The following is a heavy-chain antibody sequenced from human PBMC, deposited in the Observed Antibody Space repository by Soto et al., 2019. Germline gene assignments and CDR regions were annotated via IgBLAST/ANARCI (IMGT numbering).Heavy chain of an antibody. CDR3: TTAGSYYYGSGSWFPSDS. J-gene: IGHJ4*02. D-gene: IGHD3-10*01. V-gene: IGHV3-15*07. Sequence: GGALRLSCAASGSTFSNAWMNWVRQAPGKGLEWVGRIKSKTDGGTTDYAAPAKGRFTISRDDSKNTLYLQMNSLKTEDTAVYYCTTAGSYYYGSGSWFPSDSWGPGTLVTVSS. CDR2: IKSKTDGGTT. CDR1: GSTFSNAW.